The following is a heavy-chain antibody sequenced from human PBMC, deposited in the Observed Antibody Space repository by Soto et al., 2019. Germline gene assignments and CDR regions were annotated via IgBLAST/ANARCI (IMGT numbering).Heavy chain of an antibody. Sequence: QVQLVQSGAEEKKPGASVKVSCKASGYTFTSYAIHWVRQAPGQRLEWMGWINAGNGNTKYSQKFQGRVTITRDTSASTAYMELSSLKSEDTAVYYFARGDWLLFDYWGQGTLVTVSS. CDR2: INAGNGNT. CDR1: GYTFTSYA. D-gene: IGHD3-9*01. J-gene: IGHJ4*02. V-gene: IGHV1-3*05. CDR3: ARGDWLLFDY.